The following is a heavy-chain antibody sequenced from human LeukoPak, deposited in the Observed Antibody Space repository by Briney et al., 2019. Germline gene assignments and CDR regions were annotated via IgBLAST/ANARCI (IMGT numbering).Heavy chain of an antibody. V-gene: IGHV3-30*04. CDR1: GFTFSSYA. CDR3: ARDGIQLWLPRYSYYYYMDV. J-gene: IGHJ6*03. D-gene: IGHD5-18*01. CDR2: ISYDGSNK. Sequence: GGSLRLSCAASGFTFSSYAMHWVRQAPGKGLEWVAVISYDGSNKYYADSVKGRFTISRDSSKNTLYLQMNSLRAEDTAVYYCARDGIQLWLPRYSYYYYMDVWGKGTTVTVSS.